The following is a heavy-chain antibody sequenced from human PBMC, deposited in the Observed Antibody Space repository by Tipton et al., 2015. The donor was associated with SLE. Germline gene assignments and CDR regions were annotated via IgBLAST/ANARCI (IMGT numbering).Heavy chain of an antibody. Sequence: SLRLSCAASGFTFDDYAMHWVRQAPGKGLEWVSGISWNSGSIGYADSVKGRFTISRDNAKNSLYLQMNSLRAEDMALYYCAKGRGSSWVWDFDYWGQGTLVTVSS. CDR3: AKGRGSSWVWDFDY. J-gene: IGHJ4*02. CDR1: GFTFDDYA. V-gene: IGHV3-9*03. CDR2: ISWNSGSI. D-gene: IGHD6-13*01.